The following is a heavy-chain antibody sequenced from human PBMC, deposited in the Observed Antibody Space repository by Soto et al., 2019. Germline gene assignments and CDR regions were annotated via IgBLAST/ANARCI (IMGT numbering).Heavy chain of an antibody. J-gene: IGHJ4*02. V-gene: IGHV3-23*01. CDR3: AKDRETTILGVVIIPGSYDY. Sequence: GGSLRLSCAASGFTFSSYAMSWVRQAPGKGLEWVSAISGSGGSTYYADSVKGRFTNSRDNSKNTLYLQMNGLRAEDTAVYYCAKDRETTILGVVIIPGSYDYWGQGTLVTVSS. CDR1: GFTFSSYA. D-gene: IGHD3-3*01. CDR2: ISGSGGST.